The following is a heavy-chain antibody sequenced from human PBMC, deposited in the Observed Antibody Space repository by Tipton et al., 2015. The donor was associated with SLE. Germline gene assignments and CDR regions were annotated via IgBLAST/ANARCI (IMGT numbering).Heavy chain of an antibody. CDR3: ASVGLEMADSYYYYALDV. J-gene: IGHJ6*02. Sequence: SLRLSCAASGFTFSYYGMHWVRQAPGKGLEWVAVIWYDGSKAYYEDSVKGRFTISRDNSKHTLYLQMNSLTTEDTAVYYCASVGLEMADSYYYYALDVWGQGTMVTVSS. V-gene: IGHV3-33*01. CDR1: GFTFSYYG. CDR2: IWYDGSKA. D-gene: IGHD5-24*01.